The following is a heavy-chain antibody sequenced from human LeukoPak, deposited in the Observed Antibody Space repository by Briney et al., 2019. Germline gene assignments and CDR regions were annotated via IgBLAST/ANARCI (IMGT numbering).Heavy chain of an antibody. Sequence: GSLRLSCAASGFTFSSYAMSWVRQAPGKGLEWVSAISGSGGSTYYADSVKGRFTISRDNSKNTLYPQMNSLRAEDTAVYYCAKAGLRWSPFDYWGQGTLVTVSS. CDR1: GFTFSSYA. CDR2: ISGSGGST. V-gene: IGHV3-23*01. D-gene: IGHD4-23*01. CDR3: AKAGLRWSPFDY. J-gene: IGHJ4*02.